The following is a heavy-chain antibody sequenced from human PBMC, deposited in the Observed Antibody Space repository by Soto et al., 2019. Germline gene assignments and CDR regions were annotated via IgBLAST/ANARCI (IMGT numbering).Heavy chain of an antibody. CDR2: IYYSGST. D-gene: IGHD3-3*01. CDR3: ARIQGITIFGVVIPYYYGMDV. CDR1: GGSVSSGSYY. V-gene: IGHV4-61*01. J-gene: IGHJ6*02. Sequence: SETLSLTCTVSGGSVSSGSYYWSWIRQPPGKGLEWIGYIYYSGSTNYNPSLKSRVTISVDTSKNQFSLKLSSVTAADTAVYYCARIQGITIFGVVIPYYYGMDVWGQGTTVTVSS.